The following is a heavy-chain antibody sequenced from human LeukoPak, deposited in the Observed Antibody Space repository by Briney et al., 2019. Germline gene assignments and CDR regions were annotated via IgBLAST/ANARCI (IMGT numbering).Heavy chain of an antibody. V-gene: IGHV1-69*13. D-gene: IGHD4-17*01. CDR2: IIPIFGTA. CDR3: AGDKDTYGDQGVYFDY. CDR1: GGTFSSYA. J-gene: IGHJ4*02. Sequence: VKVSCKASGGTFSSYAISWVRQAPGQGLEWMGGIIPIFGTANYAQKFQGRVTITADESTSTAYMELSSLRSEDTAVYYCAGDKDTYGDQGVYFDYWGQGTLVTVSS.